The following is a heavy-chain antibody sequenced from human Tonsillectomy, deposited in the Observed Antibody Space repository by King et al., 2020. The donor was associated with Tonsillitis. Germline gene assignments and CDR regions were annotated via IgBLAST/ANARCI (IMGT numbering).Heavy chain of an antibody. J-gene: IGHJ4*02. CDR2: IKQDGIAT. V-gene: IGHV3-7*04. CDR1: GFTFSSNW. Sequence: VQLVESGGGSVQPGGSLRLSCGASGFTFSSNWMGWVRHAPGKGLEWVGTIKQDGIATYNVDSVKGRFTISRDNAKNSQFLQMTSLRVEDTAVYYCVRGPNFGDRSDYFDFWGQGTLVTVSS. D-gene: IGHD2-21*02. CDR3: VRGPNFGDRSDYFDF.